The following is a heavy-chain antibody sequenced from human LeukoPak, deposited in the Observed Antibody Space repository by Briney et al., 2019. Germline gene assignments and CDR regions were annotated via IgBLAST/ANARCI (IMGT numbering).Heavy chain of an antibody. CDR3: ARVGGYCSGGSCYPRPGWFDP. D-gene: IGHD2-15*01. CDR1: GGSISSSNW. V-gene: IGHV4-4*02. CDR2: IYHSGST. Sequence: PSETLSLTCAVSGGSISSSNWWSWVRQPPGKGLEWIGEIYHSGSTNYNPSLKSRVTISVDTSKNQFSLKLSSVTAADTAVYYCARVGGYCSGGSCYPRPGWFDPWGQGTLVAVSS. J-gene: IGHJ5*02.